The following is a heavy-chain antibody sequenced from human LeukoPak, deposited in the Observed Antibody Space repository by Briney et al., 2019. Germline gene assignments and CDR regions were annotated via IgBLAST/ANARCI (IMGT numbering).Heavy chain of an antibody. V-gene: IGHV4-4*07. J-gene: IGHJ3*02. CDR3: ARDSNYYDSGGYYLGAFDI. CDR2: IYTSGST. Sequence: PSETLSLTCTVSGGSISSYYWSWIRQPAGKGLEWIGRIYTSGSTNYNPSLKNRVTMSVDTSKNQFTLKLSSVTAADTAVYYCARDSNYYDSGGYYLGAFDIWGQGTMVTVSS. CDR1: GGSISSYY. D-gene: IGHD3-22*01.